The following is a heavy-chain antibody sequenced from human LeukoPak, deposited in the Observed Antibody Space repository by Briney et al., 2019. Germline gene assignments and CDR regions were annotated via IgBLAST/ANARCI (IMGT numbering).Heavy chain of an antibody. J-gene: IGHJ4*02. D-gene: IGHD6-13*01. Sequence: ASVKVSCKASGYTFTGYYMHWVRQAPGQGLEWMGRIIPILGIANYAQKFQGRVTITADKSTSTAYMELSSLRSEDTAVYYCARLGIAAAHFDYWGQGTLVTVSS. CDR1: GYTFTGYY. CDR3: ARLGIAAAHFDY. CDR2: IIPILGIA. V-gene: IGHV1-69*02.